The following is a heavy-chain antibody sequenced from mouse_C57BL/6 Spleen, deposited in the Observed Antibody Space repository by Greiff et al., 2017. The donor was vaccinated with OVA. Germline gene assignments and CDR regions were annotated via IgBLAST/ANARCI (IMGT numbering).Heavy chain of an antibody. CDR3: TRKYYGSSYWYFDV. J-gene: IGHJ1*03. CDR1: GYTFTSYW. CDR2: IYPGNSDT. V-gene: IGHV1-5*01. Sequence: VQLQQSGTVLARPGASVKMSCKTSGYTFTSYWMHWVKQRPGQGLEWIGAIYPGNSDTSYNQKFKGKAKLTAVTSASTAYMELSSLTNEDSAVYYSTRKYYGSSYWYFDVWGTGTTVTVSS. D-gene: IGHD1-1*01.